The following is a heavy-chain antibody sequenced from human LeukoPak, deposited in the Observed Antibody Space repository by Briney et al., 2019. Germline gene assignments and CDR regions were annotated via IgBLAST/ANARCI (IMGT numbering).Heavy chain of an antibody. CDR1: GFTFSSYA. Sequence: PGGSLRLSCAASGFTFSSYAMSWVRQAPGKGLEWVSAISGSGGSTYYADSVKGRFTISRDNSKNTLYLQMNSLRAEDTAVYYCAKDKEFGVVGARGNFDYWGQGTLVTVSS. CDR3: AKDKEFGVVGARGNFDY. V-gene: IGHV3-23*01. CDR2: ISGSGGST. D-gene: IGHD1-26*01. J-gene: IGHJ4*02.